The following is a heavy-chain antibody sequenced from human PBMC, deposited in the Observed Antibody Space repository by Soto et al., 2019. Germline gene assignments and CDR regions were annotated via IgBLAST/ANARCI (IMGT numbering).Heavy chain of an antibody. V-gene: IGHV4-59*01. CDR2: IYYSGST. J-gene: IGHJ6*02. CDR3: ARERRAAV. Sequence: SETLSLTCTVSGGSIYNYYWSWIRQPPGKGLEWIGYIYYSGSTNSNPSLKSRLTMSVDTSKNQFSLTLSSVTAADTAVYYCARERRAAVWGQGTTVTVSS. D-gene: IGHD6-25*01. CDR1: GGSIYNYY.